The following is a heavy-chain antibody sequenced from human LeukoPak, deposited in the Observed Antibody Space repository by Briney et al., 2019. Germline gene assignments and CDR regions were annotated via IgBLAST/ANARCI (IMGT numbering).Heavy chain of an antibody. Sequence: PSETLSLICTVSGGSINSGSYFWSWIRKPAGKGLEWIGRIYTSGITNYNSSLMSRATISIDTSKNQFSLKLSSVTAADTAVYYCARSNSGSYRELDYWGQGALVTVSS. V-gene: IGHV4-61*02. CDR3: ARSNSGSYRELDY. CDR1: GGSINSGSYF. J-gene: IGHJ4*02. D-gene: IGHD1-26*01. CDR2: IYTSGIT.